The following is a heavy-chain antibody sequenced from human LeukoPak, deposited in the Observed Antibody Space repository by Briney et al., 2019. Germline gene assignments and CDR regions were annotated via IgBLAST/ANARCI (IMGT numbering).Heavy chain of an antibody. J-gene: IGHJ4*02. Sequence: KTGGSLRLSCAASGFTFSSYSMNWVRQAAGKGLEWVSSISSSSSYIYYADSVKGRFTISRDNAKNSLYLQMNSLRAEDTAVYYCAREAPSDPDYWGQGTLVTVSS. CDR3: AREAPSDPDY. V-gene: IGHV3-21*01. CDR1: GFTFSSYS. CDR2: ISSSSSYI.